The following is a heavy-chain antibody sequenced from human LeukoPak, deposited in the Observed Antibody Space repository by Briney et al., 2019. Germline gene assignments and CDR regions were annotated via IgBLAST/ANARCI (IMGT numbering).Heavy chain of an antibody. CDR1: GFTFSNYA. Sequence: GGSLRLSCVASGFTFSNYAMSWVRQAPGKGLEWVSAIRSNGHTTYDADSVKGRFTISRDNSKNTLYLQMNSLRAEDTAVYYCAKERSDDTVVIDYWGQGTLVTVSS. V-gene: IGHV3-23*01. D-gene: IGHD2-21*01. CDR3: AKERSDDTVVIDY. CDR2: IRSNGHTT. J-gene: IGHJ4*02.